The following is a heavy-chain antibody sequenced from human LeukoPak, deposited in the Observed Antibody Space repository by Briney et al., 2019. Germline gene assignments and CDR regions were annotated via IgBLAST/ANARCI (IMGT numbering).Heavy chain of an antibody. Sequence: GGSLRLSCAASGFTFSSYGMHWVRQAPGEGLEWVAVISYDGSNKYYADSVKGRFTISRDNSKNTLYLQMNSLRAEDTAVYYCAKDQYYYDSSGYTYFDYWGQGTLVTVSS. V-gene: IGHV3-30*18. CDR3: AKDQYYYDSSGYTYFDY. J-gene: IGHJ4*02. CDR2: ISYDGSNK. D-gene: IGHD3-22*01. CDR1: GFTFSSYG.